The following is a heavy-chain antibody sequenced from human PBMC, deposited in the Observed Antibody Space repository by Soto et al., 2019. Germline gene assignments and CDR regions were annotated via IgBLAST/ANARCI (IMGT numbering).Heavy chain of an antibody. J-gene: IGHJ6*02. Sequence: QVQLVQSGAEVKKPGSSVKVSCKASGGTFSSYAISWVRQAPGQGLEWMGGIIPIFGTANYAQKFQGRVTITADESTSTAYMELSSLRSEDTAVYYCARDRVLRSIRDYYYCYGMDVWGQGTTVTVSS. CDR3: ARDRVLRSIRDYYYCYGMDV. CDR1: GGTFSSYA. CDR2: IIPIFGTA. D-gene: IGHD3-3*01. V-gene: IGHV1-69*01.